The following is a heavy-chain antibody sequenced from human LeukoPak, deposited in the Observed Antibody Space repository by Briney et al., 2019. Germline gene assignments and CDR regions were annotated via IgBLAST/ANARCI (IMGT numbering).Heavy chain of an antibody. Sequence: SETLSLTCTVSGGSISSSSYYWGWIRQPPGKGLEWIGSIYYSGSTYYNPSLKSRVTISVDTSKNQFSLKLSSVTAADTAVYYCARAEYYYGSGGPVQFDPWGQGTLVTVSS. CDR3: ARAEYYYGSGGPVQFDP. J-gene: IGHJ5*02. CDR1: GGSISSSSYY. CDR2: IYYSGST. V-gene: IGHV4-39*07. D-gene: IGHD3-10*01.